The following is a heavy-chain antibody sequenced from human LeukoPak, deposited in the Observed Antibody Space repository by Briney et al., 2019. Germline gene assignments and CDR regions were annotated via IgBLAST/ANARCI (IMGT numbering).Heavy chain of an antibody. D-gene: IGHD4-17*01. Sequence: GRSLRLSCAASGFTFSSYGMHWVRQAPSKGLEWVAVISYDGSNKYYADSVKGRFTISRDNSKNTLYLQMNSLRAEDTAVYYCAKGDYGDYDPGDYWGQGTLVTVSS. J-gene: IGHJ4*02. CDR2: ISYDGSNK. V-gene: IGHV3-30*18. CDR1: GFTFSSYG. CDR3: AKGDYGDYDPGDY.